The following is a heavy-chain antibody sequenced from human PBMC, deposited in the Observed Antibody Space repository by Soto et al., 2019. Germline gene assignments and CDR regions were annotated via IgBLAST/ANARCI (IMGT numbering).Heavy chain of an antibody. Sequence: QVQLVESGGGVVQPGRSLRLSCAASGFTFSSCGMHWVRQAPGKGLEWVALISFDGSNDYYAGSVKGRFTISRDNSNNALYLQMNSLRADDTAVYYCAKDPPNYYDSDGYYRRRAFDVWGQGTMVTVSS. CDR1: GFTFSSCG. D-gene: IGHD3-22*01. CDR2: ISFDGSND. J-gene: IGHJ3*01. CDR3: AKDPPNYYDSDGYYRRRAFDV. V-gene: IGHV3-30*18.